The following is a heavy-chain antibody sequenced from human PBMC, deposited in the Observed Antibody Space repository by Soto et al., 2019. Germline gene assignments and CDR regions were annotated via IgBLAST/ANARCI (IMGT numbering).Heavy chain of an antibody. V-gene: IGHV3-30-3*01. CDR1: GFTFSSYA. D-gene: IGHD1-26*01. CDR2: ISYDGSNK. J-gene: IGHJ4*02. CDR3: ARPPIMSELRGPSVDD. Sequence: QVQLVESGGGVVQPGRSLRLSCAASGFTFSSYAMHWVRQAPGKGLEWVAVISYDGSNKYYADSVKGRFTISRDNSKNTLYLQMNGLRAEDTAVYYCARPPIMSELRGPSVDDWGQGTMVTVSS.